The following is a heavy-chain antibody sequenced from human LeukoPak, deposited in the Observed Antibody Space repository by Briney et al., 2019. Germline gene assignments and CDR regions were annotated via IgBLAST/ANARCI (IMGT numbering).Heavy chain of an antibody. J-gene: IGHJ1*01. CDR1: GFTFSSYG. CDR3: AKDRSSGSPEYFQH. D-gene: IGHD6-19*01. V-gene: IGHV3-30*18. CDR2: ISYDGSNK. Sequence: PGRSLRLSCAASGFTFSSYGMHWVRAAPGKGLEWVAVISYDGSNKYYADSVKGRFTISRDNSKNTLYLQMNSLRAEDTAVYYCAKDRSSGSPEYFQHWGQGTLVTVSS.